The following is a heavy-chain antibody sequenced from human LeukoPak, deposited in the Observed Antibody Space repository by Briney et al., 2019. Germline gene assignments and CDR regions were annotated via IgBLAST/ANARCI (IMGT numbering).Heavy chain of an antibody. Sequence: SETLSLTCTVSGGSISSGGYYWSWIRQHPGKGLEWIGYIYYSGSTYYNPSLKSRVTISVDTSKNQFSLKPSSVTAADTAVYYCARRPHYSYLDYWGQGTLVTVSS. J-gene: IGHJ4*02. V-gene: IGHV4-31*03. D-gene: IGHD4-11*01. CDR2: IYYSGST. CDR1: GGSISSGGYY. CDR3: ARRPHYSYLDY.